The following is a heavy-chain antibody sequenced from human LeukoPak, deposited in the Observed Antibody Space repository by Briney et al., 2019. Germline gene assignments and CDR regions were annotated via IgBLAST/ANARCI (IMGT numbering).Heavy chain of an antibody. CDR2: FDPENGET. V-gene: IGHV1-24*01. J-gene: IGHJ4*02. CDR3: ATVGDSSASDQYYFDY. CDR1: GYTLSELS. D-gene: IGHD3-22*01. Sequence: ASVKVSCKVSGYTLSELSMHWVRQAPGKGPEWMGGFDPENGETIYAQKFQGRVTMTEDTSTDTAYIDLSSLRTEDTAVYYCATVGDSSASDQYYFDYWGQGTLVTVSS.